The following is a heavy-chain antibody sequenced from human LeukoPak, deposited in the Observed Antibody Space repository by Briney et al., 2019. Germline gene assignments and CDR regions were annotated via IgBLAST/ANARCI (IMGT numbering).Heavy chain of an antibody. V-gene: IGHV4-59*01. CDR3: AGNEFWSGYYRLFY. CDR2: IYYSGST. D-gene: IGHD3-3*01. CDR1: DGSISSYY. J-gene: IGHJ4*02. Sequence: SETLSLTCTVSDGSISSYYWSWIRQPPGKGLEWIGYIYYSGSTNYNPSLKSRVTISVDTSKNQVSLKLSSATAADTAIYYCAGNEFWSGYYRLFYWGQGKLVSVAS.